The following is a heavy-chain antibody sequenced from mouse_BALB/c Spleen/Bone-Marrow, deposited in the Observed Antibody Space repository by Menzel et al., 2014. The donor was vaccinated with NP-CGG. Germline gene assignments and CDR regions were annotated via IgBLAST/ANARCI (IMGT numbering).Heavy chain of an antibody. V-gene: IGHV1-69*02. D-gene: IGHD2-1*01. CDR2: IDPSDSYT. Sequence: VQLQQSGAELVKPGASVKLSCKASGYTFTSYWMHWVKQRPGQGLEWIGEIDPSDSYTNYNQKFKGKATLTVGKSSSTAYMQLSSLTSEDSAVYYCALIYYGNYDYAMDYWGQGTSVTVSS. CDR1: GYTFTSYW. J-gene: IGHJ4*01. CDR3: ALIYYGNYDYAMDY.